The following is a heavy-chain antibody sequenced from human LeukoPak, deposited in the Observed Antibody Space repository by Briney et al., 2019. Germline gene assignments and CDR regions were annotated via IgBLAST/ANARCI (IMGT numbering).Heavy chain of an antibody. J-gene: IGHJ4*02. V-gene: IGHV1-18*01. CDR1: GYSFVLYG. CDR2: ISNYNGNT. Sequence: ASVKVSCKASGYSFVLYGISWVRQAPGQGPEWMGWISNYNGNTKYAQKFQGRVTMTTDTSTSTAYMELRSLRSDDTAVYYCARDEDYGIFVNIDYWGQGTLVTVSS. CDR3: ARDEDYGIFVNIDY. D-gene: IGHD4-17*01.